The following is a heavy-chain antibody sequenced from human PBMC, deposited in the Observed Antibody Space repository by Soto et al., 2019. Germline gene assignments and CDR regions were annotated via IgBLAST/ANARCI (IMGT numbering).Heavy chain of an antibody. CDR3: ARGIRYSSSWYKVSALGY. Sequence: QVQLVQSGAEVKKPGASVKVSCKASGYTFTSYDINWVRQATGQGREWMGWINPNSGNTGYAQKFQGRDTMTRNTSISTADMELSSLRSEDTAVYYWARGIRYSSSWYKVSALGYWGQGTLVTVSS. J-gene: IGHJ4*02. CDR1: GYTFTSYD. CDR2: INPNSGNT. V-gene: IGHV1-8*01. D-gene: IGHD6-13*01.